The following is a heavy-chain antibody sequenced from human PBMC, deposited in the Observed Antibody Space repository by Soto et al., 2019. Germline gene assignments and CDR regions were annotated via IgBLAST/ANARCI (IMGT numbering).Heavy chain of an antibody. Sequence: TSQNLFLTCTASGPFISSSSYYWGWIRQPPGKGLEWIGSIYHSGSTYYNPSLKGRVTISVDTSKNQFSVKLSSVTAADTAVYYCARLESAFDYCGEGTLVTXSS. J-gene: IGHJ4*02. CDR2: IYHSGST. CDR3: ARLESAFDY. CDR1: GPFISSSSYY. V-gene: IGHV4-39*01.